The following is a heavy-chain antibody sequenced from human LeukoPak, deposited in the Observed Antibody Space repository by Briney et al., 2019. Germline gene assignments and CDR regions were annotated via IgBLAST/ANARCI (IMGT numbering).Heavy chain of an antibody. CDR3: ASEEAAAVSVRFDY. Sequence: SETLSLTCTVYGGSISSRSYYWGWIRQPPGKGLEWIGSIYYAGTTFYSPSLKSRVTISVDTSKSQISLKLASVTAADTAVYYCASEEAAAVSVRFDYWGQGALVTVSA. J-gene: IGHJ4*02. D-gene: IGHD6-13*01. CDR1: GGSISSRSYY. V-gene: IGHV4-39*07. CDR2: IYYAGTT.